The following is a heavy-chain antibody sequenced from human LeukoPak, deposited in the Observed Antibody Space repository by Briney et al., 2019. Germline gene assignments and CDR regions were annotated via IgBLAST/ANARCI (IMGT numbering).Heavy chain of an antibody. D-gene: IGHD3-10*01. CDR2: ISSRGSTI. CDR1: GFTFSSYE. V-gene: IGHV3-48*03. Sequence: GGSLRLSCAASGFTFSSYEMNWVRQAPGKGLEWVSYISSRGSTIYYADSVKGRFTISRDNAKNSLYLQMNSLRAEDTAVYYCARNGSPYGSGSPMYYWGQGTLVTVSS. CDR3: ARNGSPYGSGSPMYY. J-gene: IGHJ4*02.